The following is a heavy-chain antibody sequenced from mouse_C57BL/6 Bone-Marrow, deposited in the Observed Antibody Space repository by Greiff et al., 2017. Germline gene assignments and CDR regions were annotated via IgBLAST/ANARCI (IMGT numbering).Heavy chain of an antibody. Sequence: EVKLMESGPGLAKPSQTLSLTCSVTGYSITSDYWHWIRKFPGHKLEYMGYISYSGSTYYNPSLKSRISITRDTSNNQYYLQLNSVTTEDTATYYCARCRDWVYFDYWGQGTTLTVSS. V-gene: IGHV3-8*01. J-gene: IGHJ2*01. CDR3: ARCRDWVYFDY. CDR2: ISYSGST. D-gene: IGHD4-1*01. CDR1: GYSITSDY.